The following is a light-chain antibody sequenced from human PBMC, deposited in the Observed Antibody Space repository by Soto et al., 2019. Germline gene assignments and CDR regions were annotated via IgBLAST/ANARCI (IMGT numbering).Light chain of an antibody. V-gene: IGKV1-16*02. Sequence: DIQMTQSPSSLSASVGDTVTITCRASQDISNYLAWFQQKAGKAPKSLIHAASSLQSGVPSKFSGSGSVTDFTLTISSLQPEDFATYYCQQYHTYPPTFGQGTNLEIK. CDR1: QDISNY. CDR2: AAS. CDR3: QQYHTYPPT. J-gene: IGKJ2*01.